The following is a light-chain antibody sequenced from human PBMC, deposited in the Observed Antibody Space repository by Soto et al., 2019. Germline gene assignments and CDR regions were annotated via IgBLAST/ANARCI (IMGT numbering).Light chain of an antibody. CDR2: SPS. V-gene: IGKV3-20*01. J-gene: IGKJ4*01. CDR3: RQYRSLQLP. Sequence: IVLTQSPGTLSLSPGERATLSCRSRQRVSSSYLAWYQPKPGQAPTLLIHSPSSRATGVPDRFRGSGSGADFTITISRAEDEDCELYYWRQYRSLQLPLGAGTKEGIK. CDR1: QRVSSSY.